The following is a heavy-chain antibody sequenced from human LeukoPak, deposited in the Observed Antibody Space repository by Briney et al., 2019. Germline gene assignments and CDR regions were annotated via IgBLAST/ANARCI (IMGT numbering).Heavy chain of an antibody. V-gene: IGHV1-69-2*01. D-gene: IGHD1-26*01. CDR3: ATIRVGASQLFDQ. J-gene: IGHJ4*02. CDR1: GYTITDYY. Sequence: ASVKVSCKASGYTITDYYIHWVQQAPGKGLDYMGRVDPEDGEIIYAEKFQGRVTISADTSTDTAYMELSSLRSEDTAVYYCATIRVGASQLFDQWGQGTLVTVSS. CDR2: VDPEDGEI.